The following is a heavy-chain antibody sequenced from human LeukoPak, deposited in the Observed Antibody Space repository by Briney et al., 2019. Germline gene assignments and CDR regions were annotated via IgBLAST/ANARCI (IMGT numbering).Heavy chain of an antibody. Sequence: ASVKVSCKASGYTFTSYGISWVRQAPGQGLEWMGWISAYNGNTNYALKLQGRVTMTTDTSTSTAYMELRSLRSDDKAVYYCARDPFLGGELDYWGQGTLVTVSS. V-gene: IGHV1-18*01. CDR1: GYTFTSYG. CDR2: ISAYNGNT. J-gene: IGHJ4*02. CDR3: ARDPFLGGELDY. D-gene: IGHD2-21*01.